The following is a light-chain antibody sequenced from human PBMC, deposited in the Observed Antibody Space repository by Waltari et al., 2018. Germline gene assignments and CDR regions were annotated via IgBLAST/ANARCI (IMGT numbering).Light chain of an antibody. J-gene: IGKJ1*01. CDR2: WAS. V-gene: IGKV4-1*01. CDR3: QQYYSNPPL. CDR1: QTVLKRSNNRNY. Sequence: DIVMTQSPDSLAVSLGERATITCKSSQTVLKRSNNRNYLAWFQHKSGQPPKLLISWASTRDSGVPDRFTGRVSGTDFTLVISSLQAEDVSVYYCQQYYSNPPLFGQGTRVEI.